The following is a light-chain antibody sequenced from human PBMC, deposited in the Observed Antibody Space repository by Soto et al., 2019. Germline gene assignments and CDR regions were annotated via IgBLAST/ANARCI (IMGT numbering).Light chain of an antibody. CDR3: QQYDSWPLT. V-gene: IGKV3D-15*01. CDR1: QSVDRN. Sequence: EIVMTQSPGTLSVSTEEGATLSCRASQSVDRNLAWYQQKPGQAPRLLIYGASTRPTGIPDRFSGSGSGTEFSLTISSLQSEDVAVYYCQQYDSWPLTFGGGTKVDIK. J-gene: IGKJ4*01. CDR2: GAS.